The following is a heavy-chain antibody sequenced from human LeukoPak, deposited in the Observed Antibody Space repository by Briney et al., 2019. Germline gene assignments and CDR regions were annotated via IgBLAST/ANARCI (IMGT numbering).Heavy chain of an antibody. CDR1: GFTFSSFA. Sequence: GGSLRLSCAASGFTFSSFAMHWVRQAPGKGLEWVAVISYDGSNKYYADSVKGRFTISRDNSKNTLYLQMNSLRAEDTAVYYCANLAGIAADDTAIFDYWGQGTLVTVSS. CDR3: ANLAGIAADDTAIFDY. V-gene: IGHV3-30*04. CDR2: ISYDGSNK. J-gene: IGHJ4*02. D-gene: IGHD6-13*01.